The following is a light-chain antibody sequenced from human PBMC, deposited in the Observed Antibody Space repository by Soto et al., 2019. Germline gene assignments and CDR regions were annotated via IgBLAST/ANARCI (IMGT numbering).Light chain of an antibody. CDR1: QTVTSGY. J-gene: IGKJ1*01. V-gene: IGKV3D-15*01. CDR2: GVS. Sequence: EIVLTQSPDTLSLSPGERATLLCRASQTVTSGYLAWYQQKPGQAPRLLIYGVSTGATGIPDRFSGSGSGTDFTLTISSLQSEDFAVYYCQQYNNWPGTFGQGTKVDIK. CDR3: QQYNNWPGT.